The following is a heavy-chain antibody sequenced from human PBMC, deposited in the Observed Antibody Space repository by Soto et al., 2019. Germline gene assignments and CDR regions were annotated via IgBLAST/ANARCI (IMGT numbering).Heavy chain of an antibody. CDR3: AKEDTSSGSLDY. J-gene: IGHJ4*02. CDR1: GFPFGENA. D-gene: IGHD6-19*01. Sequence: GGSLRLSCAASGFPFGENAMSWVRQAPGKGLEWVSGISDSGATTYYADSVRGRFTISRDNSKNTLYLQMKSLRAEDSASYYCAKEDTSSGSLDYWGQGALVTVSS. CDR2: ISDSGATT. V-gene: IGHV3-23*01.